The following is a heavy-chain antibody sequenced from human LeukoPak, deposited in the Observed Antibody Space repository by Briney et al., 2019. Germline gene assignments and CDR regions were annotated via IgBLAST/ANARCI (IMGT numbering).Heavy chain of an antibody. CDR2: IKQDGSEK. V-gene: IGHV3-7*01. D-gene: IGHD5-12*01. J-gene: IGHJ4*02. Sequence: GGSLRLSCKASGFTFSSYWMSWVRQAPGKGLEWVANIKQDGSEKYYVDSVKGRFTISRDNAKNSLYLQMNSLRAEDTAVYYCARPVDYNAGDYWGQGTLVTVSS. CDR1: GFTFSSYW. CDR3: ARPVDYNAGDY.